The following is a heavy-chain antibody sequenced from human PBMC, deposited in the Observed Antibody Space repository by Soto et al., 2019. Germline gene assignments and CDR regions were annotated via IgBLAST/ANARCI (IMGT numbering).Heavy chain of an antibody. CDR2: IIPIFGTA. J-gene: IGHJ6*01. Sequence: QVQLVPSGAEVKKPGASVKVSCKACGGTFSSYAISWLRQAPGQGLEWMGGIIPIFGTANYAQKFRGRVTSTADESTSTAHKELSSLRSEGKAVYYCARDRSVTEDLVDYSYGMDV. CDR1: GGTFSSYA. V-gene: IGHV1-69*01. CDR3: ARDRSVTEDLVDYSYGMDV.